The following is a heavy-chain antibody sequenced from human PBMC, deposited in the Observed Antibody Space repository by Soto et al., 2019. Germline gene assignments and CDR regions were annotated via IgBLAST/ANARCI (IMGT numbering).Heavy chain of an antibody. V-gene: IGHV3-9*01. CDR3: AKGGFGLEWLLPDY. CDR2: ISWNSGGI. CDR1: GFTFDDYA. J-gene: IGHJ4*02. Sequence: GGSLRLSCAASGFTFDDYAMHWVRQAPGKGLEWVSGISWNSGGIGYADSVKGRFTISRDNAKNSLYLQMNSLRAEDTALYYCAKGGFGLEWLLPDYWGQGTLVTVSS. D-gene: IGHD3-3*01.